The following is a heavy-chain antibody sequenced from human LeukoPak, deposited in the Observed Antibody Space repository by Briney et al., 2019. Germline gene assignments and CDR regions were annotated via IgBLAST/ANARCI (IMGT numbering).Heavy chain of an antibody. J-gene: IGHJ3*02. D-gene: IGHD6-19*01. V-gene: IGHV3-9*01. CDR1: GFTFGKYW. CDR3: AKVSGSSGWFDAFDI. CDR2: ISWNSGSI. Sequence: GGSLRLSCVASGFTFGKYWMSWVRQAPGKGLEWVSGISWNSGSIGYADSVKGRFTISRDNAKNSLYLQMNSLRAEDTALYYCAKVSGSSGWFDAFDIWGQGTMVTVSS.